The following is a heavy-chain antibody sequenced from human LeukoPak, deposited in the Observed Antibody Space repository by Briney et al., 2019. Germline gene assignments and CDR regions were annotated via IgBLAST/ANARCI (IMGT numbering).Heavy chain of an antibody. V-gene: IGHV4-39*01. Sequence: SETLSLTCTVSGGSISSSSYYWGWLRQPPGKGLEWIGSIYYSGSTYYNPSLKSRVTISVDTSKNQFSLKLSSVTAADTAVYYCARMDRDDAFDIRGQGTMVTVSS. D-gene: IGHD3/OR15-3a*01. CDR3: ARMDRDDAFDI. J-gene: IGHJ3*02. CDR1: GGSISSSSYY. CDR2: IYYSGST.